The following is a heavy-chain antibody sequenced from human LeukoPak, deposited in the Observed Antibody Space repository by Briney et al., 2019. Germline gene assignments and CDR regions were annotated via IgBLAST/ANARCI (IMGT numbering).Heavy chain of an antibody. CDR1: GYTFTSYA. Sequence: ASVKNSCKASGYTFTSYAMNWVREAPGQGLEWMGWINTNTGNPTYAQGFTGRFVFSLDTSVSTAYLQISSLKAEDTAVYYCARDHFGFGESWYFDYWGQGTLVTVSS. CDR3: ARDHFGFGESWYFDY. CDR2: INTNTGNP. D-gene: IGHD3-10*01. J-gene: IGHJ4*02. V-gene: IGHV7-4-1*02.